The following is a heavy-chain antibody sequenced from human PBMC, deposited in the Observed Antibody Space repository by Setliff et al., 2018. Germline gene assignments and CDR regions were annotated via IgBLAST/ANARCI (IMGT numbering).Heavy chain of an antibody. CDR1: GGTFNSYA. V-gene: IGHV1-69*06. J-gene: IGHJ4*02. CDR2: IIPIFGSA. D-gene: IGHD1-26*01. CDR3: ASQMGTSETYPK. Sequence: VASVKVSCKASGGTFNSYAISWVRQAPGQGLEWMGGIIPIFGSANYAQTLQGRVTITADKSTNTVNMELSSLRSEDTAVYYCASQMGTSETYPKWGQGTQVTVS.